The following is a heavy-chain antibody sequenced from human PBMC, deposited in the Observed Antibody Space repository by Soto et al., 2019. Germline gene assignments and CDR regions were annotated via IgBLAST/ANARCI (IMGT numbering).Heavy chain of an antibody. CDR2: IIPIFGTA. CDR1: GGTFSSYA. J-gene: IGHJ6*02. CDR3: ARPTYYYDSSGYWALYYYGMDV. D-gene: IGHD3-22*01. V-gene: IGHV1-69*12. Sequence: QVQLVQSGAEVKKPGSSVKVSCKASGGTFSSYAISWVRQAPGQGLEWMGGIIPIFGTANYAQKFQGRVTITADESTSTAYMELSSRRSEDTAVYYCARPTYYYDSSGYWALYYYGMDVWGQGTTVTVSS.